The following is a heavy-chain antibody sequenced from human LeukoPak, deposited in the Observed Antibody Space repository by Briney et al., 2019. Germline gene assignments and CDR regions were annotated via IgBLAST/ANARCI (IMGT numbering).Heavy chain of an antibody. V-gene: IGHV3-48*04. Sequence: GGSLRLSCAASGFTFSNYNMNWVRQAPGQGLEWVSYISSSSSSIYYADSVKGRFTISRDNAKNSLYLQMNSLRAEDTALYYCAKDIRKGYCSSTTCYAYWGQGTLVTVSS. CDR1: GFTFSNYN. D-gene: IGHD2-2*01. J-gene: IGHJ4*02. CDR2: ISSSSSSI. CDR3: AKDIRKGYCSSTTCYAY.